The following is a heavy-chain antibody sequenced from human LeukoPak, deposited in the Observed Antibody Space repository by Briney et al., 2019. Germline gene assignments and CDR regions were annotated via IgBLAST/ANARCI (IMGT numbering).Heavy chain of an antibody. J-gene: IGHJ4*02. V-gene: IGHV4-4*02. Sequence: SGTLSLTCAVSGGSISSSNWWSWVRQPPGKGLEWIGEIYHSGSTNYNPSLKSRVTISVDTSKNQFSLKLSSVTAADTAVYYCARGQLLELRGFDYWGQGTLVTVSS. CDR1: GGSISSSNW. D-gene: IGHD1-7*01. CDR2: IYHSGST. CDR3: ARGQLLELRGFDY.